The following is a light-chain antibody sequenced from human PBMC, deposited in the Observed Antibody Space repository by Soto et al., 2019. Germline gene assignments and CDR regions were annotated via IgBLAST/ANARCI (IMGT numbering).Light chain of an antibody. CDR3: QQYGALPPT. CDR2: GAS. Sequence: EIVLTQFPGALSLSPGERVTLSCRASQTVSNTYLAWYQQESGQAPKFLIYGASNSATGIPDRFSGSGSGTDFTLTISRLEPEDFAVYYCQQYGALPPTFGGGTKVEIK. J-gene: IGKJ4*01. CDR1: QTVSNTY. V-gene: IGKV3-20*01.